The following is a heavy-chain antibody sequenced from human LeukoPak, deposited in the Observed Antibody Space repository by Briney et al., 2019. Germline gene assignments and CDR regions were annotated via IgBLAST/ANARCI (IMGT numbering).Heavy chain of an antibody. V-gene: IGHV4-34*01. J-gene: IGHJ4*02. D-gene: IGHD6-19*01. Sequence: SETLSLTCAVYGGSFSGYYRSWIRQPPGKGLEWIGEINHSGSTNYNPSLKSRVTISVDTSKNQFSLKLSSVTAADTAVYYCARGCFSSGWYRRDYFDYWGQGTLVTVSS. CDR3: ARGCFSSGWYRRDYFDY. CDR1: GGSFSGYY. CDR2: INHSGST.